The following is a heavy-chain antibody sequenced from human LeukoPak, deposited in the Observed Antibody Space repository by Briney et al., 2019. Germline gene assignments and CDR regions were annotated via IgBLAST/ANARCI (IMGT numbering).Heavy chain of an antibody. CDR2: ISYDGSNK. J-gene: IGHJ4*02. Sequence: PGGSLRLSCAASGFXFSSYAMHWVRQAPGKGLEWVAIISYDGSNKYYADSVKGRFTISRDNSKNTLYLRMNSLRAEDTAVYYCAREAKVFGELYSSFDYWGQGTLVTVSS. CDR3: AREAKVFGELYSSFDY. D-gene: IGHD3-10*01. CDR1: GFXFSSYA. V-gene: IGHV3-30-3*01.